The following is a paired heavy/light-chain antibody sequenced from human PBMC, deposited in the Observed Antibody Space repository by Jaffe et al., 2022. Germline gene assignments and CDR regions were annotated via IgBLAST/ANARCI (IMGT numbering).Heavy chain of an antibody. Sequence: EVQLLESGGGLVQPGGSLRLSCAASGFTFSSYAMSWVRQAPGKGLEWVSAISGSGGSTYYADSVKGRFTISRDNSKNTLYLQMNSLRAEDTAVYYCAKFGPGVITFGGVIVPDFDYWGQGTLVTVSS. CDR1: GFTFSSYA. D-gene: IGHD3-16*02. J-gene: IGHJ4*02. CDR2: ISGSGGST. CDR3: AKFGPGVITFGGVIVPDFDY. V-gene: IGHV3-23*01.
Light chain of an antibody. V-gene: IGLV2-14*01. CDR1: SSDVGGYNY. J-gene: IGLJ7*01. CDR2: EVS. Sequence: QSALTQPASVSGSPGQSITISCTGTSSDVGGYNYVSWYQQHPGKAPKLMIYEVSNRPSGVSNRFSGSKSGNTASLTISGLQAEDEADYYCSSYTSSSTLVFGGGTQLTVL. CDR3: SSYTSSSTLV.